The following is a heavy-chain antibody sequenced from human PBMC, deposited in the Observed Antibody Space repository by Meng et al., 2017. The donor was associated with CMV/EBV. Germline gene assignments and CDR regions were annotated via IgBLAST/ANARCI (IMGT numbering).Heavy chain of an antibody. CDR3: ARAKHLGYCSAGSCYSMGY. CDR1: FSPYA. V-gene: IGHV3-30-3*01. J-gene: IGHJ4*02. CDR2: ISYDGINK. D-gene: IGHD2-15*01. Sequence: FSPYAMHWVRQAPGKGLEWVALISYDGINKYYADSVTGRFTISRDDSKNTLYMQMNSLKTEDTAVYYCARAKHLGYCSAGSCYSMGYWGQGSLVTVSS.